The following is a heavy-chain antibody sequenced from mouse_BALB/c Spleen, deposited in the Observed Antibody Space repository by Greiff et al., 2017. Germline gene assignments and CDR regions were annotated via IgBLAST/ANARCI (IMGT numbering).Heavy chain of an antibody. CDR3: ARGGSGSPFDY. D-gene: IGHD1-1*01. J-gene: IGHJ2*01. CDR2: ISSGGST. V-gene: IGHV5-6-5*01. Sequence: EVQGVESGGGLVKPGGSLKLSCAASGFTFSSYAMSWVRQTPEKRLEWVASISSGGSTYYPDSVKGRFTISRDNARNILYLQMSSLRSEDTAMYYCARGGSGSPFDYWGQGTTLTVSS. CDR1: GFTFSSYA.